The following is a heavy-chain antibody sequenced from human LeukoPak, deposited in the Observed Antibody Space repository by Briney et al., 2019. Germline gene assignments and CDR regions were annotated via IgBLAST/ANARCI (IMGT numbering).Heavy chain of an antibody. J-gene: IGHJ3*02. D-gene: IGHD3-22*01. CDR3: AKDGGGGYYDSSGQEAFDI. CDR1: GFTFSSYA. Sequence: GGSLRLSCAASGFTFSSYAMSWVRQAPGKGLEWVSAISGSGGSTYYADSVKGRFTISRDNSKNTLYLQMNSLRAEDTAVYYCAKDGGGGYYDSSGQEAFDIWGQGTMVTVSS. CDR2: ISGSGGST. V-gene: IGHV3-23*01.